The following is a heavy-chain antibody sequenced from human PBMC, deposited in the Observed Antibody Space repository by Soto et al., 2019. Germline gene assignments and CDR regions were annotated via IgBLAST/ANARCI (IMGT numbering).Heavy chain of an antibody. CDR3: AKDRVPGHYYDSSGYALDY. V-gene: IGHV3-43*01. CDR1: GFTFEDYT. J-gene: IGHJ4*02. D-gene: IGHD3-22*01. CDR2: ISWDGGST. Sequence: WGSLRLSKTASGFTFEDYTMRWIRQAPGKGLEWVSLISWDGGSTYYADSVKGRFTISRGNSKNSLYLQMNSLRTEDTALYYCAKDRVPGHYYDSSGYALDYWGQGTLVTVSS.